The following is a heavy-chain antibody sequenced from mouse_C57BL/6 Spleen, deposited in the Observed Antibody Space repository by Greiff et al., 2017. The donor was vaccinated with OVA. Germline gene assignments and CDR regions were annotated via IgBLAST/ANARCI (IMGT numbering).Heavy chain of an antibody. J-gene: IGHJ4*01. CDR1: GYSFTDYN. Sequence: VQLQQSGPELVKPGASVKISCKASGYSFTDYNMNWVKQSNGKSLEWIGVINPNYGTTSYNQKFQGKATLTVDQSSSTAYMQIHSLTSEDSAVYYGARDGNSYATGDAMDYWGQGTAVTVSS. V-gene: IGHV1-39*01. CDR3: ARDGNSYATGDAMDY. D-gene: IGHD1-1*01. CDR2: INPNYGTT.